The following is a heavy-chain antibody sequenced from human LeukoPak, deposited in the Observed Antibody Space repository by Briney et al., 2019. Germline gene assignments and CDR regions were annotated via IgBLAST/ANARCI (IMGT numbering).Heavy chain of an antibody. J-gene: IGHJ4*02. CDR1: GFTFSSYG. CDR3: AKDGWLLWFGELLDV. V-gene: IGHV3-30*18. CDR2: MSYDGNNK. Sequence: GGSLRLSWAASGFTFSSYGMHWVRKAPGKGLEGGAVMSYDGNNKYYADSVKGRFTISRDNSKNTLYLQMNSLRAEDTAVYYCAKDGWLLWFGELLDVWGQGTPVTVSS. D-gene: IGHD3-10*01.